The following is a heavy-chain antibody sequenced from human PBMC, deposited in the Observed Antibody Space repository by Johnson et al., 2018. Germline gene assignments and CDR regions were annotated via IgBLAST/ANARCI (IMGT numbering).Heavy chain of an antibody. CDR3: TKDHDCSGGSCYADYFQH. CDR1: GFTFSNFA. J-gene: IGHJ1*01. Sequence: EVQLVETGGGLVQPGGSLRLSCAASGFTFSNFAMSWVRQTPGKGLEFVSAITATGIGTYYVDSVKGRFTIYRDNSNNTLYVQMNSLRAEDTAMYYCTKDHDCSGGSCYADYFQHWGQGTLVTVSS. V-gene: IGHV3-23*04. D-gene: IGHD2-15*01. CDR2: ITATGIGT.